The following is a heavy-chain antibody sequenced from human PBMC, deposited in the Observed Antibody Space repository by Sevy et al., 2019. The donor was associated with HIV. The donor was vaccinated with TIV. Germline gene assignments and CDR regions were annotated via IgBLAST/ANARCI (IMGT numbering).Heavy chain of an antibody. CDR3: ARNRGCTNGVYYGWFDP. Sequence: SETLSLTCAVYGGSFSGYYWSWIRQPPGKGLEWIGEINHSGSTNYNPSLKSRVTISVDTSKNQFSLKLSSVTAADTAVYYCARNRGCTNGVYYGWFDPWGQGTLVTVS. CDR1: GGSFSGYY. D-gene: IGHD2-8*01. V-gene: IGHV4-34*01. CDR2: INHSGST. J-gene: IGHJ5*02.